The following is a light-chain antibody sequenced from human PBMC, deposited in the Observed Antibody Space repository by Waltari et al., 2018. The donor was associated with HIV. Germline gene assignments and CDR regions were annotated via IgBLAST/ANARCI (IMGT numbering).Light chain of an antibody. J-gene: IGKJ4*01. V-gene: IGKV1-13*02. CDR1: QDISGA. Sequence: AIQLTQSPSSLSASVGYRVTITCRASQDISGALAWYQQKPGKPPKLLIDDASILETGVPSKFSGSGAGADFTLTISSLQPEDFATYYCQQFNSYPLTFGAGTKVEIK. CDR3: QQFNSYPLT. CDR2: DAS.